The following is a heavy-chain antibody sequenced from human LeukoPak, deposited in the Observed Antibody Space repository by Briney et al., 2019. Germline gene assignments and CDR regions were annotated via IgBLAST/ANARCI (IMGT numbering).Heavy chain of an antibody. Sequence: PGGSLRLSCGASGFTFSSYAIHWVRQAPGKGLEWVAIIWYDGSRKYYADSVKGRFSISRDNSKNMVYLQMNSLGAEDTAVYYCAKEVGADLGSWGQGTLVTVSS. V-gene: IGHV3-33*06. CDR3: AKEVGADLGS. CDR1: GFTFSSYA. CDR2: IWYDGSRK. J-gene: IGHJ4*02. D-gene: IGHD1-26*01.